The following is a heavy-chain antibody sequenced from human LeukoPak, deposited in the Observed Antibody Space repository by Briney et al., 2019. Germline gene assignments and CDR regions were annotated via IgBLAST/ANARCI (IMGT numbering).Heavy chain of an antibody. CDR2: ISGSGGST. CDR3: AKAGIVVVPAATLWYFDL. CDR1: GFTFSSYA. V-gene: IGHV3-23*01. D-gene: IGHD2-2*01. Sequence: GGSLRLSCAASGFTFSSYAMSRVRQAPAKGLEWVSAISGSGGSTYYADSGKGRLTISRDNSKNTMYRQITIRRAEHTAVYYCAKAGIVVVPAATLWYFDLWGRGTLVTVSS. J-gene: IGHJ2*01.